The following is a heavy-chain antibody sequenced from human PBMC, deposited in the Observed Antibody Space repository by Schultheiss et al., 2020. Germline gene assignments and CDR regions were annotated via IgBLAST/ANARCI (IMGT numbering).Heavy chain of an antibody. CDR2: ISSSSSYI. J-gene: IGHJ4*02. CDR1: GFTFSNAW. V-gene: IGHV3-21*04. Sequence: GGSLRLSCAASGFTFSNAWMSWVRQAPGKGLEWVSSISSSSSYIYYADSVKGRFTISRDNSKNTLYLQMNSLRAEDTAVYYCARDSAGVDYWGQGTLVTVSS. CDR3: ARDSAGVDY.